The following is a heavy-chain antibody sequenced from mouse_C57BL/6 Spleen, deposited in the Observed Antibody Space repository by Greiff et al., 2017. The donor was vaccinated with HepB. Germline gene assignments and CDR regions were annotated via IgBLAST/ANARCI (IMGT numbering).Heavy chain of an antibody. J-gene: IGHJ4*01. CDR2: IDPSDSYT. CDR1: GYTFTSYW. V-gene: IGHV1-69*01. D-gene: IGHD3-3*01. CDR3: ARERGRGYAMDY. Sequence: QVQLQQSGAELVMPGASVKLSCKASGYTFTSYWMHWVKQRPGQGLEWIGEIDPSDSYTNYNQKFKGKSTLTVDKSSSTAYMQLSSLTSEDSAVYYCARERGRGYAMDYWGQGTSVTVSS.